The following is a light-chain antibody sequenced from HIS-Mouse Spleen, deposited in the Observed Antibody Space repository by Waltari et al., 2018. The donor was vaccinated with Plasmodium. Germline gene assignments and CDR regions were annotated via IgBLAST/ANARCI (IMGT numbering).Light chain of an antibody. CDR3: QQNYNTWT. J-gene: IGKJ1*01. Sequence: DIQMTQSPSSLSASVGDRVTITCRASQSISSYLNWYQQKPGKAPKLLSYAASSLQSGVASRVSGSGSGTDFTLTISSLQPEDFATYYCQQNYNTWTFGQGTKVEIK. CDR2: AAS. CDR1: QSISSY. V-gene: IGKV1-39*01.